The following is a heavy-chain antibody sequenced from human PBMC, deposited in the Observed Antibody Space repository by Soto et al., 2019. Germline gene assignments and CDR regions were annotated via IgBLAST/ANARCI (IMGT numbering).Heavy chain of an antibody. J-gene: IGHJ4*02. D-gene: IGHD2-21*02. CDR3: ARDKYCGGDCYAFDS. Sequence: SETLSLTCTVSGGSVSSGSDHWSWIRQPPGKGMEWIGFVYHTGTTNYKYSLKNRVTISVDTSKNQFSLRLTSVTAADAAVYYCARDKYCGGDCYAFDSWGPGTLVTVSS. V-gene: IGHV4-61*01. CDR1: GGSVSSGSDH. CDR2: VYHTGTT.